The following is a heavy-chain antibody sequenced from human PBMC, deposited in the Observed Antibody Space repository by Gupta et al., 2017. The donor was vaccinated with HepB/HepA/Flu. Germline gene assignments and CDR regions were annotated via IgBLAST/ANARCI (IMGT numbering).Heavy chain of an antibody. D-gene: IGHD6-19*01. CDR1: GFSFSTNG. V-gene: IGHV3-23*01. CDR3: GKENFWGRGWYTFEN. CDR2: CGSAGTA. J-gene: IGHJ4*02. Sequence: EVRVLESGGGLVQPGGSLRLSCATSGFSFSTNGVTWVRQAPGKGLEGVSSCGSAGTAHYADSGWGRFTIYRDYSRDPIYRQMDILNAEVSATFFCGKENFWGRGWYTFENWGQGTLVVVSS.